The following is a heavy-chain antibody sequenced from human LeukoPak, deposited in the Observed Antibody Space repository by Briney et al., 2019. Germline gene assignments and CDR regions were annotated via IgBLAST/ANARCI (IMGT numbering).Heavy chain of an antibody. Sequence: GRSLRLSCAASGFTFSDYAMHWVRQAPGKGLEWVTVISYDAKNNYYADSVKGRFTISRDNSKNTLYLQMNSPRGEDTAVYYCARGDSTGGRKPFDIWGQGTMVTVSS. CDR3: ARGDSTGGRKPFDI. CDR1: GFTFSDYA. J-gene: IGHJ3*02. CDR2: ISYDAKNN. V-gene: IGHV3-30*04. D-gene: IGHD2-15*01.